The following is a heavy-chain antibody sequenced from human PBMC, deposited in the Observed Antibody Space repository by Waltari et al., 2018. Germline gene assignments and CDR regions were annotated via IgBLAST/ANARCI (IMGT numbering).Heavy chain of an antibody. CDR1: GYTFTDYF. J-gene: IGHJ4*02. V-gene: IGHV1-2*02. CDR2: INSNRGAT. D-gene: IGHD6-19*01. CDR3: ARAGAGRPFDY. Sequence: QVQLVQSGAEVKEPGTSVKVSCKASGYTFTDYFIHWVRQAPGQGLECVGWINSNRGATTSAQKLQGRVTMPRDTSTSTAYMELSSLRSDDTAVYYCARAGAGRPFDYWGQGTLVTVSS.